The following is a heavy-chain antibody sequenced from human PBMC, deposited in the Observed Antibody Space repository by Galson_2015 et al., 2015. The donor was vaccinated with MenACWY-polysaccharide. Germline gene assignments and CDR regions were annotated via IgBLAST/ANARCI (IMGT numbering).Heavy chain of an antibody. CDR1: GYTFTSYG. Sequence: SVKVSCKASGYTFTSYGISWVRQAPGQGLEWMGWISAYNGNTNYAQKLQGRVTMTTDTSTSTAYMELRSLRSDDTAVYYCARDSPYSSSSGWFDPWGQGTLVTVSS. CDR2: ISAYNGNT. V-gene: IGHV1-18*01. CDR3: ARDSPYSSSSGWFDP. J-gene: IGHJ5*02. D-gene: IGHD6-6*01.